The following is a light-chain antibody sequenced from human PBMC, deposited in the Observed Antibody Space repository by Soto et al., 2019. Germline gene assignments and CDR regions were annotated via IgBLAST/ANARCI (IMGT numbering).Light chain of an antibody. J-gene: IGLJ1*01. CDR3: SSKRTTASLV. V-gene: IGLV2-14*01. CDR2: EVS. Sequence: QSVLTQPPSASGSPGQSVTISCTGTKSDIGVYDFVSWYQHHPGKAPRLIIYEVSNRPSGVSDRFSGSKSGNTASLTISGLQAADEADYYCSSKRTTASLVFGTGTKVTVL. CDR1: KSDIGVYDF.